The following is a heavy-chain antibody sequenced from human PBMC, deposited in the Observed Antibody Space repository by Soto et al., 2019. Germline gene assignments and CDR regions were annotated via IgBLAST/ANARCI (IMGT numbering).Heavy chain of an antibody. D-gene: IGHD3-10*01. V-gene: IGHV4-59*08. CDR1: GGSISSYY. CDR2: IYYSGST. CDR3: GRGFGSGHEY. Sequence: PSETLSLTCTVSGGSISSYYWRWIRQPPGKGLEWIGYIYYSGSTNYNPSLKSRVTISVDTSKNQFSLKLSSVTAADTAVYYCGRGFGSGHEYWGKGSLVTVSS. J-gene: IGHJ4*02.